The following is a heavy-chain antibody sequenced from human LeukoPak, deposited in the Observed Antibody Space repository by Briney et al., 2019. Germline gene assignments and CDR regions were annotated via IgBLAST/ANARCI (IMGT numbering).Heavy chain of an antibody. CDR2: IYTSGST. CDR1: GGSISSCY. CDR3: ARESYYYGSVSFDY. J-gene: IGHJ4*02. Sequence: SETLSLTCTVSGGSISSCYWSWIRQPAGKGLEWIGRIYTSGSTNYNPSLKSRVTMSVDTSKNQFSLKLSSVTAADTAVYYCARESYYYGSVSFDYWGQGTLVTVSS. D-gene: IGHD3-10*01. V-gene: IGHV4-4*07.